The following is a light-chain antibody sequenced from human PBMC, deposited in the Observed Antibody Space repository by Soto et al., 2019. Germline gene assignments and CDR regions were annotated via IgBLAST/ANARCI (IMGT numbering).Light chain of an antibody. CDR1: QSISRY. V-gene: IGKV1-39*01. J-gene: IGKJ1*01. CDR2: AAS. CDR3: QQNYRAPPWT. Sequence: DIQMTQSPSSRSASVGYIIAITCRSIQSISRYLNWYQHKPGKAPKLLINAASSLERGVPSRFSDGGSGNDFTLNISSLQPDDLANYYCQQNYRAPPWTFGQGTKVDIK.